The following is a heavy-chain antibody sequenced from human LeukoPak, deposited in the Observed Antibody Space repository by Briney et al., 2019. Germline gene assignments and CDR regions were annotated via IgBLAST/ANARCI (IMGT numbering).Heavy chain of an antibody. Sequence: GGSLRLSRAASGFTFSSYSMNWVRQAPGKGLEWVSFIYSDNTHYSDSVKGRFTISRDNSKNTLYLQMNSLRAEDTAVYYCAKDLSWYCSGGSCSLLSFDYWGQGTLVTVSS. D-gene: IGHD2-15*01. CDR2: IYSDNT. CDR3: AKDLSWYCSGGSCSLLSFDY. CDR1: GFTFSSYS. V-gene: IGHV3-53*01. J-gene: IGHJ4*02.